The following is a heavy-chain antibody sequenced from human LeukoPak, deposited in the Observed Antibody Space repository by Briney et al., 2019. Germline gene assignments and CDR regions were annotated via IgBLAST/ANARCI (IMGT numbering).Heavy chain of an antibody. V-gene: IGHV3-21*01. D-gene: IGHD2-2*02. CDR1: GFTFTSYA. Sequence: GGSLRLSCEASGFTFTSYAMSWVRQAPGKGLEWVSSISGSSSYIYYAESVKGRFTISRDNAKKSMYLQMNSLRVEDTAVYYCARDPTYTTSGWFDPWGQGTLVTVSS. J-gene: IGHJ5*02. CDR2: ISGSSSYI. CDR3: ARDPTYTTSGWFDP.